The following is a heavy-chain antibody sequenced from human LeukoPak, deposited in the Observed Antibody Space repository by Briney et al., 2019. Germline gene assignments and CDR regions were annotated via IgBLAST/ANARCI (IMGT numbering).Heavy chain of an antibody. V-gene: IGHV3-21*01. CDR3: ARLTLSANDWCYDY. CDR2: ISGTSTYI. J-gene: IGHJ4*02. CDR1: GFTFSSYS. D-gene: IGHD5-12*01. Sequence: GGSLRLSCAASGFTFSSYSINWVRQAPGKGLQWVSSISGTSTYIYYADSVKGRFTISRDNAKNSLYLQMNSLRAEDTAVYYCARLTLSANDWCYDYWGQGTLVTVSS.